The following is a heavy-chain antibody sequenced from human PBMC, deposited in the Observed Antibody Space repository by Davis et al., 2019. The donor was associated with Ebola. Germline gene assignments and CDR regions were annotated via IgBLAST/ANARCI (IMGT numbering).Heavy chain of an antibody. J-gene: IGHJ4*02. Sequence: PGGSLRLSCAASGFTFSDYGIHWVRQAPGKGLEWVAVIWFDGSNKYYADSVKGRFTVSRDSSKNTLSLQMNSLRAEDTAVYYCATRESEYSGYAMGYWGQGTLVTVSS. CDR3: ATRESEYSGYAMGY. CDR1: GFTFSDYG. CDR2: IWFDGSNK. V-gene: IGHV3-33*01. D-gene: IGHD5-12*01.